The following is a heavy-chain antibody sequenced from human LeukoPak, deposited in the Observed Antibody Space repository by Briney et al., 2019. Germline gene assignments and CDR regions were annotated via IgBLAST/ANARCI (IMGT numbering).Heavy chain of an antibody. J-gene: IGHJ6*03. V-gene: IGHV1-8*01. Sequence: ASVKVSCKASGYTFTSYDINWVRQATGQGLEWMGWMNPNSGNTGYAQKFQGRVTMTRNTSISTAYMELSSLRSEDTAVYYCARGVMVRGVYYYCYTDVWGKGTTVTVSS. CDR3: ARGVMVRGVYYYCYTDV. D-gene: IGHD3-10*01. CDR2: MNPNSGNT. CDR1: GYTFTSYD.